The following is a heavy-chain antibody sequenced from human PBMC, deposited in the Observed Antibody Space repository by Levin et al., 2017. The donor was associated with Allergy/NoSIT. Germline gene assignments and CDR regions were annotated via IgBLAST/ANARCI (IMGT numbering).Heavy chain of an antibody. CDR1: GFTFSNYA. CDR3: TKAEDDRLDAVYSTN. V-gene: IGHV3-23*01. J-gene: IGHJ4*02. CDR2: ISDGGAST. Sequence: PGGSLRLSCAASGFTFSNYAMSWVRQAPGGGLEWVSTISDGGASTYYADSVRGRFTLSRDNSKNTVHLQMNSLRAEDTALYYCTKAEDDRLDAVYSTNWGQGTLVIVSS. D-gene: IGHD2-15*01.